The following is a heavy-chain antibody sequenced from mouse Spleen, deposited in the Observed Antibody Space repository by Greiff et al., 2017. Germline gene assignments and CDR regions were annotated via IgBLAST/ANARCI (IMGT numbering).Heavy chain of an antibody. Sequence: ESGPGLVKPSQSLSLTCSVTGYSITSGYYWKWIRQFPGNKLEWMGYISYDGSNNYNPSLKNRISITRDTSKNQFFLKLNSVTTEDTATYYCARGDYGYWYFDVWGAGTTVTVSS. D-gene: IGHD1-1*01. CDR2: ISYDGSN. V-gene: IGHV3-6*01. CDR3: ARGDYGYWYFDV. CDR1: GYSITSGYY. J-gene: IGHJ1*01.